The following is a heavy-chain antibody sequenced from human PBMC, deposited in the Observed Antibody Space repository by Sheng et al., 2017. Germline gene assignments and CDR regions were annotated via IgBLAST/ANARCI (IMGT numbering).Heavy chain of an antibody. D-gene: IGHD3-3*01. CDR2: TRNKANSYTT. Sequence: EVQLVESGGGLVQPGGSLRLSCAASGFTFSDHYMDWVRQAPGKGLEWVGRTRNKANSYTTEYAASVKGRFTISRDDSKNSLYLQMNSLKTEDTAVYYCARTYYDFWSGYYPFDYWGQGTLVTVSS. J-gene: IGHJ4*02. V-gene: IGHV3-72*01. CDR3: ARTYYDFWSGYYPFDY. CDR1: GFTFSDHY.